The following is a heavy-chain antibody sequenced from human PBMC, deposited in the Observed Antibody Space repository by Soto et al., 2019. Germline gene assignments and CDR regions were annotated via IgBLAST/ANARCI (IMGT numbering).Heavy chain of an antibody. D-gene: IGHD5-12*01. CDR3: ARERGVGGSTGDYDQ. J-gene: IGHJ4*02. CDR1: GVTISYGGYS. CDR2: ISHVETT. V-gene: IGHV4-30-2*06. Sequence: PSETLSLTCSVSGVTISYGGYSWSWIRQSPGKGLEWLGYISHVETTYYNPSFQSRLSLSIDRTKNQISLRLRSVTAADTAVYYCARERGVGGSTGDYDQWGQGTLVTVSS.